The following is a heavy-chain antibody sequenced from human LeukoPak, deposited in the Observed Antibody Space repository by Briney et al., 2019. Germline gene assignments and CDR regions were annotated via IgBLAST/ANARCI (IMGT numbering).Heavy chain of an antibody. CDR3: ASAYDFDH. CDR1: GFTFSSYW. CDR2: IKQDGSEK. D-gene: IGHD4-17*01. V-gene: IGHV3-7*05. Sequence: GGSLRLSCEASGFTFSSYWMSWVRLAPGKGLEWVANIKQDGSEKYYVDSVKGRFTISRDNAKNSLYLQMNSLRAEDTAVYYCASAYDFDHWGQGTLVTVSS. J-gene: IGHJ4*02.